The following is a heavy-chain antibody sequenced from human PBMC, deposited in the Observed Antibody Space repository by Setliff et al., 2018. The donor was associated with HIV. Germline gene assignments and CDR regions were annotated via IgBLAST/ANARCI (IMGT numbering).Heavy chain of an antibody. D-gene: IGHD3-3*01. CDR3: ARYYYHSRSYIDAYDI. V-gene: IGHV1-46*01. CDR1: GYDFTLRY. CDR2: INPDSDKIT. Sequence: ASVKVSCKASGYDFTLRYIHWVRQATGQGFEWLGMINPDSDKITVYAQQFQGRVAMTRDNSTSTVDMELSGLTSADTAIYYWARYYYHSRSYIDAYDIWGQGIEVTVSS. J-gene: IGHJ3*02.